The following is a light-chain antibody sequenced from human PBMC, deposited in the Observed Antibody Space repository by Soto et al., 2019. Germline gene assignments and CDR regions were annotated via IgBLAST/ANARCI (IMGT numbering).Light chain of an antibody. CDR1: QTVRNNY. V-gene: IGKV3-20*01. CDR2: DAS. Sequence: EFVLTQSPGTLSLSPGERATLSCGASQTVRNNYLAWYQQKPGQAPGLLIYDASSRATGIPDRFSGGGSGTDFTLTISRLEPEDFAVYYCQQFSSYPLTFGGGTKVDIK. CDR3: QQFSSYPLT. J-gene: IGKJ4*01.